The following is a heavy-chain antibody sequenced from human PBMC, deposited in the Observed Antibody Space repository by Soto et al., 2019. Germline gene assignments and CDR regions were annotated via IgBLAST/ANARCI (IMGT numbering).Heavy chain of an antibody. CDR1: GFTFSSYA. D-gene: IGHD6-19*01. V-gene: IGHV3-64D*08. Sequence: PGGSLRLSCSASGFTFSSYAMHWVRQAQGKGLEYVSAISSNGGSTYYEDSVKGRFTISRDNSKNTLYLQMSSLRAEDTAVYYCVIDPNSSGWYSPFARYWFDPWGQGTLVTVSS. CDR2: ISSNGGST. J-gene: IGHJ5*02. CDR3: VIDPNSSGWYSPFARYWFDP.